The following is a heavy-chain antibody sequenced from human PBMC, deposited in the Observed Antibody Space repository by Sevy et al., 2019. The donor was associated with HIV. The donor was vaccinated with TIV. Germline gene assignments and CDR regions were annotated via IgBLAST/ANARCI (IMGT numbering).Heavy chain of an antibody. Sequence: ASVKVSCKASGYTFTSYGISWERQAPGQGLEWMGWISAYNGNTNYAQKLQGRVTMTTDTSTSTAYMELRSLRSDDTAVYYCARRGVYDFWSGYLGYYYYGMDVWGQGTTVTVSS. CDR3: ARRGVYDFWSGYLGYYYYGMDV. CDR1: GYTFTSYG. V-gene: IGHV1-18*01. J-gene: IGHJ6*02. CDR2: ISAYNGNT. D-gene: IGHD3-3*01.